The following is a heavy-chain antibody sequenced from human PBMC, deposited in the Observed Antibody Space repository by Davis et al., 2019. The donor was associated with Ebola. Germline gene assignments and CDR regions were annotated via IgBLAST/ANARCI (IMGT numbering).Heavy chain of an antibody. V-gene: IGHV4-59*01. J-gene: IGHJ4*02. D-gene: IGHD2-21*01. CDR3: ARIWHTSGDFDY. Sequence: MPGGSLRLSCTVPGGSISSYYWSWIRQPPGKGLEWIGYIYYSGSTNYNPSLKSRVTISVDTSKNQFSLKLSSVTAADTAVYYCARIWHTSGDFDYWGQGTLVTVSS. CDR2: IYYSGST. CDR1: GGSISSYY.